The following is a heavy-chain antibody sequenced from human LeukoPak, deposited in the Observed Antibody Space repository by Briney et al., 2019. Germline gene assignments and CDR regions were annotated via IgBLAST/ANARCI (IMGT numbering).Heavy chain of an antibody. J-gene: IGHJ4*02. CDR3: TTDRYYDLTGHDY. CDR2: IKSKTDGGTT. Sequence: GGSLRLSCAASGFTFSSAWMSWVRQAPGKGLEWVCRIKSKTDGGTTDYAAPVKGRFTISRDDSKNTLYLQMNSLKTEDTAVYYCTTDRYYDLTGHDYWGQGTLVTVSS. D-gene: IGHD3-22*01. CDR1: GFTFSSAW. V-gene: IGHV3-15*01.